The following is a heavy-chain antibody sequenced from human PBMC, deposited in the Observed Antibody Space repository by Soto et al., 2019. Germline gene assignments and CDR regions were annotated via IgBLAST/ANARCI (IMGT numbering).Heavy chain of an antibody. J-gene: IGHJ4*02. CDR2: IWYDGSNK. Sequence: GGSLRLSCAASGFTFSSYGMHWVRQAPGKGLEWVAVIWYDGSNKYYADSVKGRFTISRDNSKNTLYLQMNSLRAEDTAVYYCARDNTAMETYSDYWGQGTLVTVSS. CDR3: ARDNTAMETYSDY. V-gene: IGHV3-33*01. CDR1: GFTFSSYG. D-gene: IGHD5-18*01.